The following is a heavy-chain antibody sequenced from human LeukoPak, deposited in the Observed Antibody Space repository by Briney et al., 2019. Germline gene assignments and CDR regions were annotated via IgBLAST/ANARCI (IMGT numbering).Heavy chain of an antibody. J-gene: IGHJ4*02. V-gene: IGHV3-21*05. CDR1: GFTFSSYE. CDR3: ASGTGYDY. D-gene: IGHD1-1*01. Sequence: RAGGSLRLSCAASGFTFSSYEMNWIRQAPGKGLEWVSYISSSSSYIYYADSVEGRFTISRDNAKNSRYLQMNSLRAEDTAVYYCASGTGYDYWGQGTLVTVSS. CDR2: ISSSSSYI.